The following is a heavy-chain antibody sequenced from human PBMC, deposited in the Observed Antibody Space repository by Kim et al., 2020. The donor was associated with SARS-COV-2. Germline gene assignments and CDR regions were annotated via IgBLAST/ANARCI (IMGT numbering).Heavy chain of an antibody. CDR1: GFTFDDYA. CDR2: ISWNSGSI. D-gene: IGHD6-19*01. CDR3: AKDKTAVAGTGAFDI. J-gene: IGHJ3*02. Sequence: GGSLRLSCAASGFTFDDYAMHWVRQAPGKGLEWVSGISWNSGSICYADSVKGRFTISRDNAKNSLYLQMNSLRAEDTALYYCAKDKTAVAGTGAFDIWGQGTMVTVSS. V-gene: IGHV3-9*01.